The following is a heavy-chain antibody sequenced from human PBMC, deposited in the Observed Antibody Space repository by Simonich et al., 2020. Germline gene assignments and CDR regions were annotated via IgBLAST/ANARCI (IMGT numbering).Heavy chain of an antibody. CDR2: INHSGST. CDR3: ARHLQLGPFDY. V-gene: IGHV4-34*01. CDR1: GGSFSGYY. D-gene: IGHD1-1*01. J-gene: IGHJ4*02. Sequence: QVQLQQWGAGLLKPSETLSLTCAVYGGSFSGYYWSWIRQPPGQGLAWIGEINHSGSTNYNPSLKSRVTISVDTSKNQFSLKLSSVTAADTAVYYCARHLQLGPFDYWGQGTLVTVSS.